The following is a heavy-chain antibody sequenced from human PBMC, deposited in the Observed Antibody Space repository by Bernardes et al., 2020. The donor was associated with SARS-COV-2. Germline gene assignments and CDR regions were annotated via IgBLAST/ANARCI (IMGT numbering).Heavy chain of an antibody. Sequence: GGSLRLSCAASEFTFSASPMHWVRQAFGKGPEWVGRIGSKTDAYATAYAASVKGRFTISRDDSKSTAYLQMNGLKIEDTAVYYCSRQALGTGAFDYWGQGALVTVSS. CDR1: EFTFSASP. CDR2: IGSKTDAYAT. J-gene: IGHJ4*02. CDR3: SRQALGTGAFDY. D-gene: IGHD1-26*01. V-gene: IGHV3-73*01.